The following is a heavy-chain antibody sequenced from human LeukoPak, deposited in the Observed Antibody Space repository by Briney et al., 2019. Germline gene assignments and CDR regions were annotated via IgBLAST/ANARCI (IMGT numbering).Heavy chain of an antibody. V-gene: IGHV3-13*01. CDR3: ARGKRRFGELGLYALDI. J-gene: IGHJ3*02. CDR2: IGTAGDT. Sequence: GALRLSCAASGFTFSSYDMHWVRQATGKGLEWVSAIGTAGDTYYPGSVKGRFTISRENAKNSLYLQMNSLRAGDTAVYYCARGKRRFGELGLYALDIWGQGTMVTVSS. D-gene: IGHD3-10*01. CDR1: GFTFSSYD.